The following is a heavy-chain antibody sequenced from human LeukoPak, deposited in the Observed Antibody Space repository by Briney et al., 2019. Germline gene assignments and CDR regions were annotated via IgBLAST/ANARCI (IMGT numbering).Heavy chain of an antibody. J-gene: IGHJ5*02. CDR1: GGSIGSSEYC. CDR3: ARRRSGHNWFDP. Sequence: SETLSLTCTVSGGSIGSSEYCWGWIRQPPGKGLGCIGIIYSGGSTYYNPPLKSRVTMSVDTSTNHFSLNLSSVTAADTAVYYCARRRSGHNWFDPWGQGTLVTVSS. CDR2: IYSGGST. D-gene: IGHD1-26*01. V-gene: IGHV4-39*02.